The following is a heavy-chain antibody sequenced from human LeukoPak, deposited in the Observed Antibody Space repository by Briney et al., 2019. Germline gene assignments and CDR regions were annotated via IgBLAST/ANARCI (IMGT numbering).Heavy chain of an antibody. V-gene: IGHV4-39*07. J-gene: IGHJ4*02. CDR1: GGSISSSRYY. Sequence: SETLSLTCTVSGGSISSSRYYWGWIRQPPGKGLEWIGSIYYSGSTYYNPSLKSRVTISVDTSKNQFSLKLSSVTAADTAVYYCARPYSSGWYYFDYWGQGTLVTVSS. CDR2: IYYSGST. D-gene: IGHD6-19*01. CDR3: ARPYSSGWYYFDY.